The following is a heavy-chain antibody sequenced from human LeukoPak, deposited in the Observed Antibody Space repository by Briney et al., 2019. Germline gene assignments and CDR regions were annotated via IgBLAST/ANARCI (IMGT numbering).Heavy chain of an antibody. CDR1: GFTFSSYS. V-gene: IGHV3-21*01. J-gene: IGHJ5*02. Sequence: GGSLRLSCAASGFTFSSYSMNWVRQAPGKGLEWVSSISSSSSYIYYADSVKGRFTISRDNAKNSLYLQMNSLRAEDTAVYYCARDLDKEDWWWFDPWGQGTLVTVSS. D-gene: IGHD2-8*02. CDR3: ARDLDKEDWWWFDP. CDR2: ISSSSSYI.